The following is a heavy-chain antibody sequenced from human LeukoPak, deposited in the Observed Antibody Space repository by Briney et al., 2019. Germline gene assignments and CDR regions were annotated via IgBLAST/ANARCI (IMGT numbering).Heavy chain of an antibody. CDR3: ARRGVVIRVILVGFHKEAYYFDS. D-gene: IGHD3-10*01. CDR2: ISGSGGST. CDR1: GFILSNYG. J-gene: IGHJ4*02. Sequence: GGSLRLSCAVSGFILSNYGMSWVRQAPGKGLEWVAGISGSGGSTNYADSVKGRFTISRDNLKNTLYLQMNSLRAEDTAVYFCARRGVVIRVILVGFHKEAYYFDSWGQGALVTVSS. V-gene: IGHV3-23*01.